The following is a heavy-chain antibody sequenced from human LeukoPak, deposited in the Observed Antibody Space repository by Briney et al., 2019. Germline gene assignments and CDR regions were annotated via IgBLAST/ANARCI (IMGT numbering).Heavy chain of an antibody. CDR3: ARELGSYEGGYYGMDV. V-gene: IGHV3-7*01. CDR2: INEEGSEK. J-gene: IGHJ6*02. CDR1: GFTFSTRC. Sequence: GGSLRLSCAASGFTFSTRCMSWVRQAPGKGLEWVANINEEGSEKNYVESLKGRFTISRDNAKNSLYLQMNSLRAEDTALYYCARELGSYEGGYYGMDVWGQGTTVTVSS. D-gene: IGHD1-26*01.